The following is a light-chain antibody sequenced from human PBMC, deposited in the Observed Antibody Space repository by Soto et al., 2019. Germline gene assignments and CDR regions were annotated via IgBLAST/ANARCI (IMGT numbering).Light chain of an antibody. J-gene: IGKJ2*01. Sequence: EIVLTQSPGSLSLSPGDRATLSCRASQSVSSASLAWYQQRPGQAPRLLIYGASNRATGMPDRFSGSGSGTDFTLTISSLEPEDFAVYYCQQRSNWPYTFGQGTKLEIK. CDR2: GAS. CDR1: QSVSSAS. V-gene: IGKV3-11*01. CDR3: QQRSNWPYT.